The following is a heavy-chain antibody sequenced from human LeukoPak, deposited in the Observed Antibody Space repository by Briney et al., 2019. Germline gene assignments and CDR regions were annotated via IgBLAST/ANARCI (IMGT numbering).Heavy chain of an antibody. Sequence: GGSLRLSCAASGFTFSSYGMHWVRQAPGKGLEWVAVISYDGSNKYYADSVKGRFTISRDNSKNTLYLQMNSLRAEDTAVYYCAKGGARLRFDYWGQGTLVTVSS. J-gene: IGHJ4*02. D-gene: IGHD3-22*01. CDR2: ISYDGSNK. CDR1: GFTFSSYG. CDR3: AKGGARLRFDY. V-gene: IGHV3-30*18.